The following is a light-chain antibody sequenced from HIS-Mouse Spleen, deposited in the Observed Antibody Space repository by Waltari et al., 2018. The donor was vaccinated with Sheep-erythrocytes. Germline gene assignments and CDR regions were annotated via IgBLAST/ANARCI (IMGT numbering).Light chain of an antibody. CDR1: KLGDKY. CDR2: QDS. V-gene: IGLV3-1*01. CDR3: QAWDSSTAWNVV. Sequence: SYELTQPPSVSVSPGQTASITCSGDKLGDKYACWYQQKPGQSPGLVIYQDSKPPSGIPERFSGSNPGNTATLTISGTQAMDEADYYCQAWDSSTAWNVVFGGGTKLTVL. J-gene: IGLJ2*01.